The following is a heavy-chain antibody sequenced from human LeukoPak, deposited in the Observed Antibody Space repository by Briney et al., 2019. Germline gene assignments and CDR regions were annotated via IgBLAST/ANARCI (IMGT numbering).Heavy chain of an antibody. J-gene: IGHJ6*03. D-gene: IGHD5-12*01. CDR2: ISSSSSYI. CDR1: GFTFSSYA. Sequence: GGSLRLSCAASGFTFSSYAMSWVRQAPGKGLEWVSSISSSSSYIYYADSVKGRFTISRDNAKNSLYLQMNSLRAEDTAVYYCAKGPWEDIVAYGYYYMDVWGKGTTVTVSS. CDR3: AKGPWEDIVAYGYYYMDV. V-gene: IGHV3-21*04.